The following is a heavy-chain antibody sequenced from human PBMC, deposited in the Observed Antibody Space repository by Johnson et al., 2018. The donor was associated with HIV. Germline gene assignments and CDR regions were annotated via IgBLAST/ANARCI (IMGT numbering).Heavy chain of an antibody. V-gene: IGHV3-11*04. CDR2: ISSSGSTI. CDR1: GFTFSDYY. CDR3: ARVFYRYSSSSTAAFCI. Sequence: QVQLVESGGGLVKPGGSLRLSCAASGFTFSDYYMSWIRQAPGKGLEWVSYISSSGSTIYYADSVKGRFTISRDNAKNSLYLQMNSLRAGDTSVYYCARVFYRYSSSSTAAFCIWGKGTMVTVSS. J-gene: IGHJ3*02. D-gene: IGHD6-6*01.